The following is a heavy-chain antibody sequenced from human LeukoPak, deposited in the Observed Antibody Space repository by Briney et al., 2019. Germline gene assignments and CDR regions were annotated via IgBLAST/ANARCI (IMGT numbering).Heavy chain of an antibody. D-gene: IGHD3-22*01. J-gene: IGHJ5*02. CDR2: MNPNSSNT. CDR1: GYTFTSYD. CDR3: ARATYDSSGYYSLNWFDP. Sequence: GASVKVSCKASGYTFTSYDINWVRQATGQGLEWMGWMNPNSSNTGYAQKFQGRVTMTRNTSISTAYMELSSLRSEDTAVYYCARATYDSSGYYSLNWFDPWGQGTLVTVSS. V-gene: IGHV1-8*01.